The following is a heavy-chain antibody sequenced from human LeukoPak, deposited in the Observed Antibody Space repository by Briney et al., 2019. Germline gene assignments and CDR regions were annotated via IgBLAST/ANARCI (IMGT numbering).Heavy chain of an antibody. V-gene: IGHV3-74*01. J-gene: IGHJ4*02. Sequence: QPGGSLRLSCAASGFTFSSYWMHWVRQAPGKGLVWVSRINSDGSSTRYADFVKGRFTISRDNAKNTLYLQMNSLRAEDTAVYYCARARWLQFSNPFDYWGQGTLVTVSS. D-gene: IGHD5-24*01. CDR2: INSDGSST. CDR1: GFTFSSYW. CDR3: ARARWLQFSNPFDY.